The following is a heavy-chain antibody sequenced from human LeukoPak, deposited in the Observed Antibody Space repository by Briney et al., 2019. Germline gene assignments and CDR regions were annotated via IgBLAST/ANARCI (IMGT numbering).Heavy chain of an antibody. J-gene: IGHJ4*02. V-gene: IGHV3-23*01. Sequence: GGSLRLSCAASGFSFNSAAMTWVRQAPGKGLEWVSLVRSSGANTYYADSVKGRFTISRDNSKNTVYLQMNSLRAEDTAIYYCAKDIQGSYWGQGTLVTVSS. CDR3: AKDIQGSY. CDR2: VRSSGANT. D-gene: IGHD2-21*01. CDR1: GFSFNSAA.